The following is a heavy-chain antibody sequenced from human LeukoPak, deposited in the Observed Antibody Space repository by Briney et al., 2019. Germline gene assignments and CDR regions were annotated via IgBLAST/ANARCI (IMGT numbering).Heavy chain of an antibody. Sequence: SETLSLTCTVSGGSISSGTYYWSWIRQSPGKGLEWIGYIYYTGNTNYNPALKSRVTISVDTSKNQFSLKLSSVTAADTAFYYCARVIKGTGSTAFGFDYWGQGTLVTVSS. V-gene: IGHV4-61*01. D-gene: IGHD2-8*02. J-gene: IGHJ4*02. CDR3: ARVIKGTGSTAFGFDY. CDR2: IYYTGNT. CDR1: GGSISSGTYY.